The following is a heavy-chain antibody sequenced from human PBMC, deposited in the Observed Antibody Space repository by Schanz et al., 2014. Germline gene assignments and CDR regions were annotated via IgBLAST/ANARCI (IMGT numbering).Heavy chain of an antibody. V-gene: IGHV3-33*01. J-gene: IGHJ4*02. CDR2: TRYDGNNK. Sequence: QVQLVESGGGVVQPGRSLRLSCAASGFTFSRYGMHWVRQAPGKGLEWVAATRYDGNNKYYVDSVKGRFTISRDNSKNTPYLQVNSLRAEDTAVYYCVRDLGGDQTDYWGQGTLVTVSS. D-gene: IGHD4-17*01. CDR3: VRDLGGDQTDY. CDR1: GFTFSRYG.